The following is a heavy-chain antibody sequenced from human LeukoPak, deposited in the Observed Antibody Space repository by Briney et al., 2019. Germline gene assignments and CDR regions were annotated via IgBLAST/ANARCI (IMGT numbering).Heavy chain of an antibody. CDR2: INPNSGGT. J-gene: IGHJ4*02. CDR3: ARDPPDSTIFGVPNRPGHLDY. V-gene: IGHV1-2*02. Sequence: ASVKVSCKASGYTFTGYHMHWVRQAPGQGLEWMGWINPNSGGTNYAQKFQGRVTMTRDTSISTAYMELSSLRSEDTAVYYCARDPPDSTIFGVPNRPGHLDYWGQGTLVTVSS. D-gene: IGHD3-3*01. CDR1: GYTFTGYH.